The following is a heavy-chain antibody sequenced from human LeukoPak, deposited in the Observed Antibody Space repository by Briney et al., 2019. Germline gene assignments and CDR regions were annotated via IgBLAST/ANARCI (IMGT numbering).Heavy chain of an antibody. J-gene: IGHJ4*02. V-gene: IGHV1-8*03. CDR3: AREPRGAIRRYYY. D-gene: IGHD2-2*02. CDR2: MNPNSGNT. CDR1: GYSFTSYD. Sequence: ASVKVSCKASGYSFTSYDINWVRQATGQGLEWMGWMNPNSGNTGYAQKFQGRVTITRNTSISTAYMELSSLRSEDTAVYYCAREPRGAIRRYYYWGQGTLVTVSS.